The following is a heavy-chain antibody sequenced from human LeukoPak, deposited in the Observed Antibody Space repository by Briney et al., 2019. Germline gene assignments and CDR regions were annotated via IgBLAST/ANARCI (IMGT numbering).Heavy chain of an antibody. CDR3: ARFEDYGGKRDVFDI. J-gene: IGHJ3*02. Sequence: GSSVKVSCKASGYTFTAYYIDWVRQAPGQGLEWMGWINPHSGGAVYAQGFRGRVTMTRDTSISTAYMGLSTLRSDDTAVYYCARFEDYGGKRDVFDIWGQGTMVTVSS. CDR2: INPHSGGA. D-gene: IGHD4-23*01. V-gene: IGHV1-2*02. CDR1: GYTFTAYY.